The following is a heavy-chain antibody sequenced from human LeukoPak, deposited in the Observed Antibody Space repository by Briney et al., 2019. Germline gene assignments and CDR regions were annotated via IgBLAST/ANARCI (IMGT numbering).Heavy chain of an antibody. CDR2: INHSGST. D-gene: IGHD1-26*01. J-gene: IGHJ4*02. CDR1: GGSFSGYY. Sequence: SETLSLTCAVYGGSFSGYYWSWIRQPPGKGLGWIGEINHSGSTNYNPSLKSRVTISVDTSKNQFSLKLSSVTAADTAVYYCARLSRFGSGSSSYWGQGTLVTVSS. CDR3: ARLSRFGSGSSSY. V-gene: IGHV4-34*01.